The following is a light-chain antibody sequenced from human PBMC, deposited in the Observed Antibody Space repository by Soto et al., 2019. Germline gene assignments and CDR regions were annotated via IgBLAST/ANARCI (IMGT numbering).Light chain of an antibody. V-gene: IGLV2-8*01. CDR1: SSDIGGYDH. Sequence: QSVLTQPPSASGSPGQSVTISCTGTSSDIGGYDHVSWYQQHPGKAPKVMIYEVTKRPSGVPDRFSGSKAGNTASLTVFGLQAVDEADYFCSSLAGPVRVFGGGTKLTVL. J-gene: IGLJ3*02. CDR3: SSLAGPVRV. CDR2: EVT.